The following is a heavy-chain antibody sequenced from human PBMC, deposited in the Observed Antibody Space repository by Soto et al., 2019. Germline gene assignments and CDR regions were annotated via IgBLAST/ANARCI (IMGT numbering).Heavy chain of an antibody. V-gene: IGHV2-5*02. J-gene: IGHJ4*02. CDR2: IYWDDDK. CDR1: GFSLSTSGVG. D-gene: IGHD6-13*01. CDR3: AHSVGSPIGRAAAGIDY. Sequence: SGPTLVKPTQTLTLTCTFSGFSLSTSGVGVGWIRQPPGKALEWLALIYWDDDKRYSPSLKSRLTITKDTSKNQVVLTMTNMDPVDTATYYCAHSVGSPIGRAAAGIDYWGQGTLVTVSS.